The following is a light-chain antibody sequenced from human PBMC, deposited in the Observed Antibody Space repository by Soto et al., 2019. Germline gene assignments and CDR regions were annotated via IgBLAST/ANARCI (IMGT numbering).Light chain of an antibody. Sequence: QLVLTQSPSASASLGASVKLTCTLSSGHSSYAIAWHQQQPEKGPRYLMKLNSDGSHSKGDGIPDRFSGSSAGAEHYLTISSLQYEDEADYYCQTWGTGTVVFGGGTKLTVL. CDR3: QTWGTGTVV. V-gene: IGLV4-69*01. J-gene: IGLJ2*01. CDR1: SGHSSYA. CDR2: LNSDGSH.